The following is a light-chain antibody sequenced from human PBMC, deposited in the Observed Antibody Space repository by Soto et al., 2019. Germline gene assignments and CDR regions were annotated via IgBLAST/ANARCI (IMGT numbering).Light chain of an antibody. CDR2: DVS. CDR1: SSDVGDNTY. J-gene: IGLJ3*02. Sequence: QSMLTQPASVSGSPGQSITISCTGTSSDVGDNTYVSWYQQHPGKPPKLMIFDVSDRPSGISDRFSGSKSGNTASLTISGLQPEDEADYYCSSYTITAVVFGGGTKLTVL. CDR3: SSYTITAVV. V-gene: IGLV2-14*03.